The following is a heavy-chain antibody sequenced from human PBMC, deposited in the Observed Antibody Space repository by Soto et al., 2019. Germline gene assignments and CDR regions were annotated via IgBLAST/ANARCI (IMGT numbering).Heavy chain of an antibody. D-gene: IGHD3-22*01. V-gene: IGHV1-3*01. CDR3: ARSSGFYYVDY. CDR2: INAGNGHT. J-gene: IGHJ4*02. CDR1: GYTFTSYA. Sequence: QVQLVQSGAEVKKPGASVKVSCKASGYTFTSYAMHWVRQAPGQRLEWMGWINAGNGHTKYSQKFQGRVTITRDTSASTAYIELTSLRPEDTAVYYCARSSGFYYVDYWGQGTLVTVSS.